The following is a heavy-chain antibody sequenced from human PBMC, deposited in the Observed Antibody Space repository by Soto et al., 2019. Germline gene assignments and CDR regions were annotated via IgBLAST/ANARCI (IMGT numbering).Heavy chain of an antibody. Sequence: SLRLSCAASGFTFSDHYMDWVRQAPGKGLEWVGRIKNKANSYTTEYAASVKGRFTIARDDSTNSLYLQMNSLQTEDTAFYYCGRVRLGVSTRVFDYWGQGTLVTVSS. J-gene: IGHJ4*02. CDR1: GFTFSDHY. D-gene: IGHD3-16*01. CDR2: IKNKANSYTT. CDR3: GRVRLGVSTRVFDY. V-gene: IGHV3-72*01.